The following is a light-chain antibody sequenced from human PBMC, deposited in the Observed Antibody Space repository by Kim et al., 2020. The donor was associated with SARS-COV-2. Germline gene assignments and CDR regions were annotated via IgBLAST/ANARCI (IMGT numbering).Light chain of an antibody. CDR1: IDINGGGHN. V-gene: IGLV5-37*01. J-gene: IGLJ2*01. Sequence: LTCTCAIDINGGGHNLYWFQQKPGSPPRYLLYYFSDSDKGQGSGVPSRFSGSKDTSANTGILLISGLQSEDEADYYCMIWPRNAVLFGGGTQLTVL. CDR3: MIWPRNAVL. CDR2: YFSDSDK.